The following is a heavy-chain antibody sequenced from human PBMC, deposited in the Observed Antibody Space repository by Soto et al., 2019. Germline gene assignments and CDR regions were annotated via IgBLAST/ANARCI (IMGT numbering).Heavy chain of an antibody. CDR2: IYYSGST. J-gene: IGHJ4*02. Sequence: SETLFLTCTVSGGSISSYYWSWIRQPPGKGLEWIGYIYYSGSTNYNPSLKSRVTVSVDTSKNQFSLKLSSVTAADTAVYYCARVYGDYVSAFDYWGQGTLVTVSS. CDR3: ARVYGDYVSAFDY. CDR1: GGSISSYY. V-gene: IGHV4-59*01. D-gene: IGHD4-17*01.